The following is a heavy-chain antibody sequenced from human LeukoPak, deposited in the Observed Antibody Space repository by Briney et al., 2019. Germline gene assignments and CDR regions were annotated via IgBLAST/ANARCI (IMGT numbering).Heavy chain of an antibody. CDR3: ARFGSAGDRRADY. D-gene: IGHD6-13*01. J-gene: IGHJ4*02. CDR1: GYSFTSYW. Sequence: GESLKISCKGSGYSFTSYWIGWVRQMPGKGLEWMGIIYPSDSDTRYNPSFQGQVTVSADKSITTAYLQWNSLKVSDTAIYYCARFGSAGDRRADYWGQGTLVTVSS. CDR2: IYPSDSDT. V-gene: IGHV5-51*01.